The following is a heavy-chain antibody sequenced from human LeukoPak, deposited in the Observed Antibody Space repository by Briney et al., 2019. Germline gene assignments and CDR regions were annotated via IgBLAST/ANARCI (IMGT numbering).Heavy chain of an antibody. D-gene: IGHD3-22*01. Sequence: SVKVSCKASGFTFTSSAVRWVRQARGQRLEWIGWIVVGSGNTNYAQKFQERVTITRDMSTSLVYMELSSLRSEDTAVYYCAAEAAYYYDSRDAFDVWGQGTMVTVSS. CDR1: GFTFTSSA. V-gene: IGHV1-58*01. CDR3: AAEAAYYYDSRDAFDV. CDR2: IVVGSGNT. J-gene: IGHJ3*01.